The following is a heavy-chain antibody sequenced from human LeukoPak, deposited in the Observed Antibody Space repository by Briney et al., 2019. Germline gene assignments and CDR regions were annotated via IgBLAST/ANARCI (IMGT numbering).Heavy chain of an antibody. J-gene: IGHJ6*03. CDR1: GYSITTNYD. Sequence: SETLSLTCTVSGYSITTNYDWAWIRQSPGTGLEWIGSVYHNGETYYNPSLKSRVIISVDTSKNEFSLRLTSVTAADTAVCYCVTPRSWELSDMAVWGKGTTVIVSS. D-gene: IGHD1-26*01. V-gene: IGHV4-38-2*02. CDR3: VTPRSWELSDMAV. CDR2: VYHNGET.